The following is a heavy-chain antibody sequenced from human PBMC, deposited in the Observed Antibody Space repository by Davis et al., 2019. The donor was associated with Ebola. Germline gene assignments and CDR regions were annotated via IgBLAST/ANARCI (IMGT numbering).Heavy chain of an antibody. Sequence: ASVKVSCKVSGYTLTELSMHWVRQAPGKGLEWMGGFDPEDGETIYAQKFQGRVTMTEDTSTDTAYMELSSLRSEDTAVYYCATAERWLQSREAFDIWGQGTMVTVSS. D-gene: IGHD5-24*01. CDR1: GYTLTELS. CDR3: ATAERWLQSREAFDI. V-gene: IGHV1-24*01. J-gene: IGHJ3*02. CDR2: FDPEDGET.